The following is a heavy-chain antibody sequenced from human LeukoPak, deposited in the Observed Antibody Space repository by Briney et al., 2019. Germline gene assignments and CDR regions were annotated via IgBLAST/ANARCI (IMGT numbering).Heavy chain of an antibody. J-gene: IGHJ6*03. CDR2: IKQDVTEK. CDR3: AREGRKSRGVDIVRKKETGYYYYMDV. CDR1: GFTFSSYA. Sequence: GGSLRLSRAASGFTFSSYAMSWVRQAPGKWLEWVAYIKQDVTEKYYVDSVKGRFSISRDNATNSLYLQMNSLRAEDTAVYYCAREGRKSRGVDIVRKKETGYYYYMDVWGKGTTVTVSS. D-gene: IGHD2-15*01. V-gene: IGHV3-7*01.